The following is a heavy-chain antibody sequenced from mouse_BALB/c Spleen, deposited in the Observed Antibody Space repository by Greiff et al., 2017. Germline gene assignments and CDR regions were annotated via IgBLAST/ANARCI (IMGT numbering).Heavy chain of an antibody. D-gene: IGHD2-4*01. CDR3: ARPGYDYGWYFDV. CDR2: IYPGDGDT. CDR1: GYTFTSYW. J-gene: IGHJ1*01. Sequence: QVHVKQSGAELARPGASVKLSCKASGYTFTSYWMQWVKQRPGQGLEWIGAIYPGDGDTRYTQKFKGKATLTADKSSSTAYMQLSSLASEDSAVYYCARPGYDYGWYFDVWGAGTTVTVSS. V-gene: IGHV1-87*01.